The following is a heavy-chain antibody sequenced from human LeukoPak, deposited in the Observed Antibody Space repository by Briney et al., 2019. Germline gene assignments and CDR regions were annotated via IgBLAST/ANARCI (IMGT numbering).Heavy chain of an antibody. CDR3: ARDRGTSGYYSDY. V-gene: IGHV3-33*01. Sequence: PGGSLRLSCAASGFTFSAYAMHWVRQAPGKGLEWVAVIWYDGLNKYYADSVKGRFTISRDNSKNTLYLQMNSLRAEDTAVYYCARDRGTSGYYSDYWGQGTLVTVSS. CDR2: IWYDGLNK. J-gene: IGHJ4*02. CDR1: GFTFSAYA. D-gene: IGHD3-22*01.